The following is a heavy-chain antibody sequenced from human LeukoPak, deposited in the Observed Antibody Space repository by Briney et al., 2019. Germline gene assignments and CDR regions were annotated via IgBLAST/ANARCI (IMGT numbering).Heavy chain of an antibody. J-gene: IGHJ4*02. D-gene: IGHD2-21*02. V-gene: IGHV4-4*07. CDR1: GGSISSYY. CDR3: ARQGVATAIDY. CDR2: IYASGNT. Sequence: SETLSLTCTVSGGSISSYYWSWIRQPAGKGLEWIGRIYASGNTNYNPSLRSRVPMSVDTSKNLFALKLSSVTAADTAVYYCARQGVATAIDYWGQGTLVTVSS.